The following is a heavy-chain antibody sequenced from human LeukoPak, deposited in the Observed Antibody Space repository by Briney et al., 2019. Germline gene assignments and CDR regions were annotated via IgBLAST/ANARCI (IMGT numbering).Heavy chain of an antibody. J-gene: IGHJ4*02. V-gene: IGHV1-46*01. CDR1: GYTFTIYY. CDR3: ARGVFDSSGYYGYFDY. Sequence: ASVNVSCKASGYTFTIYYMHWVRQAPGQGREWVGIINPSGGSTSYAQKFQGRVTMTRDTSTSTVYMELSSLRSEDTAVYYCARGVFDSSGYYGYFDYWGQGTLVTVSS. CDR2: INPSGGST. D-gene: IGHD3-22*01.